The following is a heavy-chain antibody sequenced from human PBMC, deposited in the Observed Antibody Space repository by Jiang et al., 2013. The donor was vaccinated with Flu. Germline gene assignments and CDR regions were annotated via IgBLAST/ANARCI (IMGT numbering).Heavy chain of an antibody. CDR1: RNSFTDHW. J-gene: IGHJ5*02. Sequence: AEVKKPGESLKISCKGSRNSFTDHWIGWVRQMPGKGLQWMGIIYPGDSDTRYSPSFQGQVTISVDKSINTAYLQWNTLKTSDTAIYYCVRQKMSGALNWFDPWGQGTLVTVSS. V-gene: IGHV5-51*01. D-gene: IGHD3-10*01. CDR2: IYPGDSDT. CDR3: VRQKMSGALNWFDP.